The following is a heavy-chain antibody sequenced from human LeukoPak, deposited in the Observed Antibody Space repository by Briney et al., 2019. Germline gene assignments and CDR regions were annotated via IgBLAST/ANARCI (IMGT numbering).Heavy chain of an antibody. J-gene: IGHJ4*02. CDR2: IRYDGSNK. D-gene: IGHD6-13*01. CDR1: GFTFSSYG. CDR3: AKDYCRGSSSSLDY. V-gene: IGHV3-30*02. Sequence: PGGSLRLSCAASGFTFSSYGMHWVRQAPGKGLEWVAFIRYDGSNKYYAASVKGRFTISRDNSKNTLYLQMNRLRAEETAVDYCAKDYCRGSSSSLDYWGQGTLVTVSS.